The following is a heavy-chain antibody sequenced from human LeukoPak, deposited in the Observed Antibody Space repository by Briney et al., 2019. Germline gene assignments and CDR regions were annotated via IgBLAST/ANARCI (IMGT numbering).Heavy chain of an antibody. CDR3: ARLSSGYYMDV. J-gene: IGHJ6*04. CDR2: IYYSGST. CDR1: GGSISSYY. Sequence: ETLSLTCTVSGGSISSYYWSWIRQPPGKGLEWIGYIYYSGSTNYNPSLKSRVTLSVDTSKNQFSLKLSSVTAADTAVYYCARLSSGYYMDVWGKGTTVTVSS. V-gene: IGHV4-59*01. D-gene: IGHD3-22*01.